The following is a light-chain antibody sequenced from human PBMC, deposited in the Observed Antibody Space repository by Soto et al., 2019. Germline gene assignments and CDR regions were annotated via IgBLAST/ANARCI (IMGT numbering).Light chain of an antibody. J-gene: IGKJ1*01. CDR3: QQRSNWRT. V-gene: IGKV3-15*01. Sequence: EIVMTQSPATLSVSPGERATLSCRASQSVGSNLAWYQQKPGQAPGLLIYGASTRATGIPARFSGSGSGTEFTLTISSLQSEDFAVYYCQQRSNWRTFGQGTKVEIK. CDR1: QSVGSN. CDR2: GAS.